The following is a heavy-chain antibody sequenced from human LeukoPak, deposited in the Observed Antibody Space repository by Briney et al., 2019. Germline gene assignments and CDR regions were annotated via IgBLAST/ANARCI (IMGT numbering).Heavy chain of an antibody. D-gene: IGHD5-12*01. CDR2: IKSKTDGGTT. Sequence: PGGSLRLSCAASGFTFSNAWMSWVRQAPGKGLEWVGRIKSKTDGGTTDYAALVKGRFTISRDDSKNTLYLQMNSLKTEDTAVYYCTTEGWLLTSQRYYFDYWGQGTLVTVSS. CDR1: GFTFSNAW. CDR3: TTEGWLLTSQRYYFDY. J-gene: IGHJ4*02. V-gene: IGHV3-15*01.